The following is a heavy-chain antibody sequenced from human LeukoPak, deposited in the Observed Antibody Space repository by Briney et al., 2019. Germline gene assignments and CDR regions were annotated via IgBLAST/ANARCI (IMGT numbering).Heavy chain of an antibody. CDR2: MNPNSGNT. V-gene: IGHV1-8*03. CDR1: GYTFTSYD. CDR3: ARGRAGLRWFDP. J-gene: IGHJ5*02. Sequence: ASVKVSCKASGYTFTSYDINWVRQATGQGLEWLGWMNPNSGNTGYAQKFQGRVTITRNTSIRTAYMELSSLTSEDTAVYSCARGRAGLRWFDPWGKGTRVTVSS. D-gene: IGHD2-15*01.